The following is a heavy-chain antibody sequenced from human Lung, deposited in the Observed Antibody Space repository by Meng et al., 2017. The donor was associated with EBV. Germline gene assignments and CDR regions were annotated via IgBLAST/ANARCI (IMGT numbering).Heavy chain of an antibody. CDR3: ARGAGVEVY. V-gene: IGHV7-4-1*02. D-gene: IGHD2-15*01. Sequence: VRRVQSESGLKKPGASGKFACKSSGYTFTSHSMNWVRQAPGQGLEWMGWINTYNGDPTYAPGFTGRFVFSVDASVGTAYLQISGLKADDTAVYYCARGAGVEVYWGQGTLVTVSS. J-gene: IGHJ4*02. CDR1: GYTFTSHS. CDR2: INTYNGDP.